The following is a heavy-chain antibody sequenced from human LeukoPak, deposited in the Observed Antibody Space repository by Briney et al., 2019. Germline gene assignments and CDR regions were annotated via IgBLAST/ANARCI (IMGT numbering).Heavy chain of an antibody. V-gene: IGHV1-18*01. CDR3: AREGPNYYDSSGYPPEYFQH. CDR2: ISAYNGNT. J-gene: IGHJ1*01. D-gene: IGHD3-22*01. CDR1: GYTFTSYG. Sequence: ASVKVSCKASGYTFTSYGVSWVRQAPGQGIEWMGWISAYNGNTNYAQKLQGRVTMTTDTSTSTAYMELRSLRSDDTAVYYCAREGPNYYDSSGYPPEYFQHWGQGTLVTVSS.